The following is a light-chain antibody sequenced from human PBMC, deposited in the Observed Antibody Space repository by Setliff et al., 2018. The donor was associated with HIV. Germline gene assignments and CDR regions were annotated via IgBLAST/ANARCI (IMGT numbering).Light chain of an antibody. CDR1: SSDVGAYNF. Sequence: QSVLTQPASVSGSPGQSITISCTATSSDVGAYNFVSWYQQHPGKAPKLMIYEVSNRPSGVSNRFSGSKSGNTASLTISGLQAEDEADYFCSSYTISSTQLFGTGTKV. V-gene: IGLV2-14*01. CDR2: EVS. CDR3: SSYTISSTQL. J-gene: IGLJ1*01.